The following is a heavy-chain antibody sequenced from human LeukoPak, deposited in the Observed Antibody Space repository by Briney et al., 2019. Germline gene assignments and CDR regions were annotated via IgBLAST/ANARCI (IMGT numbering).Heavy chain of an antibody. V-gene: IGHV3-48*04. J-gene: IGHJ6*02. CDR2: ISSSSTTI. CDR3: ARGVAGDV. Sequence: GGSLRLSCAASGFTFSSYAMSWVRQAPGKGLEWVSYISSSSTTIYYADSVRGRFTISRDNAKNSLYLQMNSLRAEDTAVYYCARGVAGDVWGQGTTVTVSS. D-gene: IGHD2-15*01. CDR1: GFTFSSYA.